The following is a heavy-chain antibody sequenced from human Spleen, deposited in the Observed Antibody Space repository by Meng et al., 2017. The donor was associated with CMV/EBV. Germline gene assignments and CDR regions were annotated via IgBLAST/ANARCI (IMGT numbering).Heavy chain of an antibody. CDR1: GGTFSYYA. CDR3: ARSRPPRMGYCGGDCYSGFDY. Sequence: SVKVSCKASGGTFSYYAVSWVRQAPGQGLEWMGGIIPIFGTTNYAQKFQGRITITTDESTSTAYMEVSSLRSEDTAVYYCARSRPPRMGYCGGDCYSGFDYWGQGTLVTVSS. D-gene: IGHD2-21*01. V-gene: IGHV1-69*05. J-gene: IGHJ4*02. CDR2: IIPIFGTT.